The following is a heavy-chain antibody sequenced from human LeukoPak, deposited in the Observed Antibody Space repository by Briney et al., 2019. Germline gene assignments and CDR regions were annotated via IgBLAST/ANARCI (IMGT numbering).Heavy chain of an antibody. CDR1: GYTFTGYY. CDR2: INPNNGGT. V-gene: IGHV1-2*02. J-gene: IGHJ4*02. D-gene: IGHD6-13*01. Sequence: ASVKVSCKASGYTFTGYYMHWVRQAPGQGLEWMGWINPNNGGTNYAQKFQGRVTMTRDTSISTAYMELSRLRSDDTAVYYCARDRRYGSSQGGFDYWGQGTLVTVSS. CDR3: ARDRRYGSSQGGFDY.